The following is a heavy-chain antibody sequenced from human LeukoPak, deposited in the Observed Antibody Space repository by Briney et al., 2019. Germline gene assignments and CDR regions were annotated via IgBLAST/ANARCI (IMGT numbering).Heavy chain of an antibody. CDR1: GFTFSSYG. CDR2: ISGSGGST. J-gene: IGHJ4*02. D-gene: IGHD3-22*01. Sequence: GGSLRLSCAASGFTFSSYGMSWVRQAPGRGLEWVSVISGSGGSTYYADSVKGRFTISRDNSKNTLYLQMNSLRAEDAAVYYCAGPEYYYDSSGSLGYWGQGTLVTVSS. V-gene: IGHV3-23*01. CDR3: AGPEYYYDSSGSLGY.